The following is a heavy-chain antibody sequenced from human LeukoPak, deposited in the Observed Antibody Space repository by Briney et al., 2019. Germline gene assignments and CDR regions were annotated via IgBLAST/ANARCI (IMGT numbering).Heavy chain of an antibody. CDR1: GYSFTSYW. Sequence: GESLKISCKGSGYSFTSYWIGWVRQMPGKGLEWMGIIYPGDSDTRYSPSFQGQVTISADKSISTAYLQWSSLKASDTAMYYCARMPQSYYYDSSGYYRDDAFDIWGQGTMVTVSS. CDR3: ARMPQSYYYDSSGYYRDDAFDI. V-gene: IGHV5-51*01. CDR2: IYPGDSDT. D-gene: IGHD3-22*01. J-gene: IGHJ3*02.